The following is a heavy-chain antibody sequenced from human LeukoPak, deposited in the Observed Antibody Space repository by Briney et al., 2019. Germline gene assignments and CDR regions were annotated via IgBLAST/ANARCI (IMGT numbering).Heavy chain of an antibody. Sequence: PGGSLRLSCAASGFTFTSYGMLWVRQPPGKGLEWVAVIWYDGSNKYYADSVKGRFTISRDNAKNTLYLQMSSLRAEDTAVYYCARGRYGYDYWGQGTLVTVSS. V-gene: IGHV3-33*01. CDR1: GFTFTSYG. CDR2: IWYDGSNK. D-gene: IGHD5-18*01. J-gene: IGHJ4*02. CDR3: ARGRYGYDY.